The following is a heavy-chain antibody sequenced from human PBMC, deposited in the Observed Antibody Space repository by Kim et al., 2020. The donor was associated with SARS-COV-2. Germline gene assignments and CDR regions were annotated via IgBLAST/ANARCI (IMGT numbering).Heavy chain of an antibody. V-gene: IGHV3-23*01. J-gene: IGHJ6*01. CDR3: AKMKGHPLPHYSPYY. CDR1: GFSFGSFA. CDR2: IVGGGTNT. D-gene: IGHD2-15*01. Sequence: GGSLRLSCTASGFSFGSFAMSWVRQAPGNGLEWVSAIVGGGTNTYYANSVRCRFTVSRDNSKSMLYLGMSSLRAEDTAGEYCAKMKGHPLPHYSPYY.